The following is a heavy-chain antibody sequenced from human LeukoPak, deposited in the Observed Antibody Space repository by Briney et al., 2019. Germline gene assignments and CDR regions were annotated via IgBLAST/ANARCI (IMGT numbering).Heavy chain of an antibody. CDR3: ARGDDWNDLSFDY. D-gene: IGHD1-1*01. V-gene: IGHV1-69*13. CDR1: GGTFSSYA. CDR2: IIPIFGTA. J-gene: IGHJ4*02. Sequence: ASVKVSCTASGGTFSSYAISWVRQAPGQGLEWMGGIIPIFGTANYAQKFQGRVTITADESTSTAYMELSSLRSEDTAVYYCARGDDWNDLSFDYWGQGTLVTVSS.